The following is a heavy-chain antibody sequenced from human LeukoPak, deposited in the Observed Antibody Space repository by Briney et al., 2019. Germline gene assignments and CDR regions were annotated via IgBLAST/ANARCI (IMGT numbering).Heavy chain of an antibody. V-gene: IGHV3-21*01. D-gene: IGHD2-2*02. CDR2: ISSSSSYI. CDR1: GFTFSSYS. J-gene: IGHJ4*02. Sequence: GGSLRLSCAASGFTFSSYSMNWVRQAPGKGLEWVSSISSSSSYIYYADSVKDRFTISRDNAKNSLYLQMNSLRAEDTAVYYCAGGRDIVVVPAAISFDYWGQGTMVTVSS. CDR3: AGGRDIVVVPAAISFDY.